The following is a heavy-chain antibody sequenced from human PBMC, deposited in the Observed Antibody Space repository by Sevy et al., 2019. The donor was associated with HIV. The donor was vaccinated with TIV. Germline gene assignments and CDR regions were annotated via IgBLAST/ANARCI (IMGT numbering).Heavy chain of an antibody. Sequence: GESLKISCAASGFTFDDYAMHWVRQAPGKGLEWVSLISWDGGSTYYADSVKGRFTISRDNSKNSLYLQMNSLRAEDTALYYCAKGDSSGYYRYYYYYGMDVWGQGTTVTVSS. D-gene: IGHD3-22*01. CDR2: ISWDGGST. J-gene: IGHJ6*02. CDR3: AKGDSSGYYRYYYYYGMDV. V-gene: IGHV3-43D*03. CDR1: GFTFDDYA.